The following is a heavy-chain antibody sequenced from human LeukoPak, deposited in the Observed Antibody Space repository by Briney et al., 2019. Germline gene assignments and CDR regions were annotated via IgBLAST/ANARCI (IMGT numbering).Heavy chain of an antibody. Sequence: GGSLRLSCAASGTTFRNYWMHWVRQVPGKGLVWVSRINSDGSSTNYADSVKGRFTISRDNAKNTLYLQMNSLRAEDTAVYYWARGYGDNSVLVDYWGQGTLVSVSS. D-gene: IGHD4-23*01. CDR1: GTTFRNYW. V-gene: IGHV3-74*01. J-gene: IGHJ4*02. CDR3: ARGYGDNSVLVDY. CDR2: INSDGSST.